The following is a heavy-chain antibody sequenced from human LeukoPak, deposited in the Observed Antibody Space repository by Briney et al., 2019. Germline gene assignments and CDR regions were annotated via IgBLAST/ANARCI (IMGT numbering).Heavy chain of an antibody. CDR1: GGSTSSYY. CDR2: IYYSGST. D-gene: IGHD6-19*01. Sequence: SETLSLTCTVSGGSTSSYYWSWIRQPPGKGLEWIGYIYYSGSTNYNPSLKSRVTISVDTSKNQFSLKLSSVTAADTAVYYCARLPYSSGWDYYYGMDVWGQGTTVTVSS. CDR3: ARLPYSSGWDYYYGMDV. V-gene: IGHV4-59*01. J-gene: IGHJ6*02.